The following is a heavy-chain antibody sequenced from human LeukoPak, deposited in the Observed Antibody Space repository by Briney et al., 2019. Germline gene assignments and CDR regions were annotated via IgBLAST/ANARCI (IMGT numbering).Heavy chain of an antibody. CDR2: INHSGST. D-gene: IGHD1-1*01. Sequence: PSETLSLTCAVYGGSFSGYYWSWIRQAPGKGLEWIGEINHSGSTNYNPSLKSRVTISVDTSKNQFSLKLSSVTAADTAVYYCARTTKYYYYYGMDVWGQGTTVTVSS. CDR1: GGSFSGYY. J-gene: IGHJ6*02. CDR3: ARTTKYYYYYGMDV. V-gene: IGHV4-34*01.